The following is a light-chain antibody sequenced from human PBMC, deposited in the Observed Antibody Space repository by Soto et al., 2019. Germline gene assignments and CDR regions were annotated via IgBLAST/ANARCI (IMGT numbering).Light chain of an antibody. CDR1: QIVSNV. CDR2: DIS. J-gene: IGKJ1*01. V-gene: IGKV1-5*01. Sequence: DIQLTQSPYTLSASVGDRVTLTCRASQIVSNVLAWFQQRPGEGPKLLIYDISSLGSGVPSRFSGSGSATGTEFTLTISSLQPDDLATYYCQQYYSNPWTFGQGTKVDIK. CDR3: QQYYSNPWT.